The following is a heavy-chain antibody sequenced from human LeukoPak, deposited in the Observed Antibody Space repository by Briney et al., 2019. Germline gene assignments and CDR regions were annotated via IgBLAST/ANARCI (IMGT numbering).Heavy chain of an antibody. CDR3: AKGEDGYSSGWSDH. J-gene: IGHJ5*02. CDR1: GFTFSGYA. V-gene: IGHV3-23*01. D-gene: IGHD6-19*01. CDR2: ITASGGST. Sequence: GGSLRLSCAASGFTFSGYAMSWVRQAPGKGLEWVSLITASGGSTYYIDSVKGRFTISRDNYKNTLYLQMNSLRADDTAIYYCAKGEDGYSSGWSDHWGQGALVTVSS.